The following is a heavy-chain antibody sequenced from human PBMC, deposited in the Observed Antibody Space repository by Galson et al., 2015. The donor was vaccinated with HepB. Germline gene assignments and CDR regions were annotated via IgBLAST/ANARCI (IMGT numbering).Heavy chain of an antibody. CDR1: GFNVNRNY. V-gene: IGHV3-53*04. CDR2: LYAGGNT. J-gene: IGHJ4*02. CDR3: ARSSWRGGTNTD. Sequence: SLRLSCAASGFNVNRNYMTWVRQAPGKGLEWVSVLYAGGNTYYADSVKGRLTISRHDSKNNFYLQMNSLRTNDTAVYYCARSSWRGGTNTDWGQGTLVTVSS. D-gene: IGHD3-10*01.